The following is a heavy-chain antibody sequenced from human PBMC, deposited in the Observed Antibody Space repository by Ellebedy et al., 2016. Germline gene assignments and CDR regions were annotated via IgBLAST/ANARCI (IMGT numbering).Heavy chain of an antibody. V-gene: IGHV3-7*03. J-gene: IGHJ1*01. Sequence: GGSLRLXCAASGFTFSSYWMCWVRQAPGKGLEWVANIKQDGSEQYYVDSVKGRFTISRDNAKNSLYLQMNSLRAEDTAVYYCASNARYSNSWYGYFQHWGQGTLVTVSS. CDR3: ASNARYSNSWYGYFQH. CDR2: IKQDGSEQ. D-gene: IGHD6-13*01. CDR1: GFTFSSYW.